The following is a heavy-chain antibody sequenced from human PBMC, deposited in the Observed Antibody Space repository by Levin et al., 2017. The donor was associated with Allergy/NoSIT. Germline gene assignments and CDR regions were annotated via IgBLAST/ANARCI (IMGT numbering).Heavy chain of an antibody. CDR1: GFTFSSYG. D-gene: IGHD6-19*01. Sequence: GESLKISCAASGFTFSSYGMHWVRQAPGKGLEWVASISYDGSNTYYADSVKGRFTISRDNSKNTLYLQMNSLRAEDTAVYYCAKEGHDQIAVAGTGGFDYWGQGTLVTVSS. J-gene: IGHJ4*02. CDR2: ISYDGSNT. V-gene: IGHV3-30*18. CDR3: AKEGHDQIAVAGTGGFDY.